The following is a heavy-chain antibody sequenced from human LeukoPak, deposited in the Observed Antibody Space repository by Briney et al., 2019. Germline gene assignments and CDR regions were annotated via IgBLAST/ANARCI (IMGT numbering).Heavy chain of an antibody. V-gene: IGHV1-8*03. D-gene: IGHD5-12*01. CDR2: MNPNSGST. J-gene: IGHJ4*02. Sequence: ASVKVSCKASGYTFTSYDINWVRQATGQGLEWMGWMNPNSGSTGYAQKFQGRVTITRNTSISTAYMELSGLRSEDKAVIYRARGRSTGYPYYFEYWGQGTLVTVSS. CDR3: ARGRSTGYPYYFEY. CDR1: GYTFTSYD.